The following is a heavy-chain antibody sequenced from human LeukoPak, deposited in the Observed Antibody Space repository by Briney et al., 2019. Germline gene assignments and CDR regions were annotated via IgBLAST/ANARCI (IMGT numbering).Heavy chain of an antibody. Sequence: SETLSLTCTVSGGSISSYYWSWIRQPPGKGLEWIGEINHSGGTNYNPSLKSRVTISVDTSKNQFSLKLTSVTAADTAVYYWARGGPDYGGNSGNDYWGQGTLVTVSS. V-gene: IGHV4-34*01. D-gene: IGHD4-23*01. CDR3: ARGGPDYGGNSGNDY. J-gene: IGHJ4*02. CDR2: INHSGGT. CDR1: GGSISSYY.